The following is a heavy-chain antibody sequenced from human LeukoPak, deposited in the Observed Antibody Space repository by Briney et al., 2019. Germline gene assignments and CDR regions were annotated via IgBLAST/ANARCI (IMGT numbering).Heavy chain of an antibody. J-gene: IGHJ6*02. D-gene: IGHD3-22*01. CDR2: IYYSGST. CDR3: ARVGYDSSGYLYGMDV. V-gene: IGHV4-59*01. CDR1: GGSISSYY. Sequence: PSGTLSLTCTVSGGSISSYYWSWIRQPPGKGLEWIGYIYYSGSTNYNPSLKSRVTISVDTSKNQFSLKLSSVTAADTAVYYCARVGYDSSGYLYGMDVWGQGTTVTVSS.